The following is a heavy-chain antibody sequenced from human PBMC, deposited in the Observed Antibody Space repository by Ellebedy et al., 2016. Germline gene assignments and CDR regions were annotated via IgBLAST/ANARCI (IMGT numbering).Heavy chain of an antibody. Sequence: SETLSLTCTVSGGSIMSYYWSWIRQTPGKGLEWIGYIYYSGSTIYNPSLKSRVTISVDTSKKQFSLKLSSVTAADTAVYYCARHVPGQSSSWYSYHYYYMDVWGKGTTVTVSS. D-gene: IGHD6-13*01. CDR1: GGSIMSYY. CDR3: ARHVPGQSSSWYSYHYYYMDV. V-gene: IGHV4-59*08. J-gene: IGHJ6*03. CDR2: IYYSGST.